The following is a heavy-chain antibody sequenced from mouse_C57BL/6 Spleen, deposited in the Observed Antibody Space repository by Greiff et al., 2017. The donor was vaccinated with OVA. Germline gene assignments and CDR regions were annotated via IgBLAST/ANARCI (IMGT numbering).Heavy chain of an antibody. CDR2: IHPNSGST. D-gene: IGHD2-5*01. Sequence: QVQLQQPGAELVKPGASVKLSCKASGYTFTSYWMHWVKQRPGQGLEWIGMIHPNSGSTNYNEKFKSKATLTVDKSSSPAYMQLSSLTSEDSAVYYCAGLYYSNYDYYAMDNWGQGTSVTVSS. CDR3: AGLYYSNYDYYAMDN. V-gene: IGHV1-64*01. CDR1: GYTFTSYW. J-gene: IGHJ4*01.